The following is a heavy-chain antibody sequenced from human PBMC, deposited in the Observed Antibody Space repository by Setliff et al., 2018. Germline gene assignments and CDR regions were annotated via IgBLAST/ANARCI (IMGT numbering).Heavy chain of an antibody. CDR3: ARGGGSSSWYDAFDI. CDR2: INPNSGGT. D-gene: IGHD6-13*01. J-gene: IGHJ3*02. Sequence: EASVKVSCKASGYTFTGYYMHWVRQAPGQGLEWMGWINPNSGGTNYAQKFQGRVTMTRDTSISTAYMELSRLRSDDTAVYYCARGGGSSSWYDAFDIWGQGTMVTVSS. V-gene: IGHV1-2*02. CDR1: GYTFTGYY.